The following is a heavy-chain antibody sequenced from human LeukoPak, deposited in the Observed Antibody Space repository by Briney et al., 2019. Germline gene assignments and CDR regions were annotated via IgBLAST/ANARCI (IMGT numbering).Heavy chain of an antibody. D-gene: IGHD2-2*01. CDR3: ASGGRYCSSTSCFEY. V-gene: IGHV3-11*06. CDR2: ICSSCSYT. Sequence: GGSPRLSCAASGFTFCDYYMSWIRQAPGKGLEWVSYICSSCSYTDYADSVKGRFTISRDDAKNSLYLQMNSLRAEDTAVYYCASGGRYCSSTSCFEYWGRGTLVTVSS. J-gene: IGHJ4*02. CDR1: GFTFCDYY.